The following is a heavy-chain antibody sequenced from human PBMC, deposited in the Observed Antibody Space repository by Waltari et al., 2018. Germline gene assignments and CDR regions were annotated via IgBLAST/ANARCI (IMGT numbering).Heavy chain of an antibody. V-gene: IGHV3-30-3*01. J-gene: IGHJ4*02. Sequence: QVQLVECGGGRVQPGRSLRLSCAAAGSTLRYHSMHWVRQAPGKGLEWVALLSSDGIRRSYADSVKGRFTISRDNSKNTLHLQMNNLRIDDTAIYYCARDNGSPGSPLDSWGLGTLVTVSS. CDR1: GSTLRYHS. CDR2: LSSDGIRR. CDR3: ARDNGSPGSPLDS.